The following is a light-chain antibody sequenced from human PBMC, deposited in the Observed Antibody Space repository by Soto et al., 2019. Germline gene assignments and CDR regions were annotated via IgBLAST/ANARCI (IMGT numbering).Light chain of an antibody. J-gene: IGKJ5*01. CDR3: QQYNTYST. CDR1: QGISSW. V-gene: IGKV1-5*03. Sequence: DIQMTQSPSSVSASVGDRVTITCRASQGISSWLAWYQQKPGKAPKLLIYKASTLKSGVPSRFSGSGSGTEFTLTISSLQPDDFATYYCQQYNTYSTFGQGTRLEIK. CDR2: KAS.